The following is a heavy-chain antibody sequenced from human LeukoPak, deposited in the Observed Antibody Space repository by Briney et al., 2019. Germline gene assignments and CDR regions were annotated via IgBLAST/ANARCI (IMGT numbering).Heavy chain of an antibody. CDR1: GFTFSSYG. V-gene: IGHV4-34*01. J-gene: IGHJ5*02. D-gene: IGHD3-10*01. Sequence: GTLRLSCAASGFTFSSYGMSWIRQPPGKGLEWIGEINHSGSTNYNPSLKSRVTISVDTSKNQFSLKLSSVTAADTAVYYCARAQKMVRGVDSWLGFDPWGQGTLVTVSS. CDR3: ARAQKMVRGVDSWLGFDP. CDR2: INHSGST.